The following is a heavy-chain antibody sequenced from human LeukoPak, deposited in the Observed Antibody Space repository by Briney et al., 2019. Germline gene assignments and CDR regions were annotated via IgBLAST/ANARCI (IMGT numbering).Heavy chain of an antibody. D-gene: IGHD3-10*01. CDR2: ISGSGGST. CDR3: AKERYGSGSYPFDY. Sequence: TGGSLGLSCAASGFTFSSYAMSWVRQAPGKGLEWVSAISGSGGSTYYADSVKGRFTISRDNSKNTLYLQMNSLRAEDTAVYYCAKERYGSGSYPFDYWGQGTLVTVSS. J-gene: IGHJ4*02. CDR1: GFTFSSYA. V-gene: IGHV3-23*01.